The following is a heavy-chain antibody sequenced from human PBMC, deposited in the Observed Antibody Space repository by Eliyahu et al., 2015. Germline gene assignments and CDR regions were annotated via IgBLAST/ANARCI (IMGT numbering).Heavy chain of an antibody. J-gene: IGHJ4*02. D-gene: IGHD4/OR15-4a*01. Sequence: EVQLVESGGGLVKPGGSLRLSCXXXGFTFSNVWMNWVRQPPGKGVEWVGRIKSKIDGGTTDYAAPVKGRFTISRDDSKNTVYIQMNSLKTEDTAVYYCTARGAYWGRGTLVTVSA. CDR2: IKSKIDGGTT. CDR3: TARGAY. CDR1: GFTFSNVW. V-gene: IGHV3-15*01.